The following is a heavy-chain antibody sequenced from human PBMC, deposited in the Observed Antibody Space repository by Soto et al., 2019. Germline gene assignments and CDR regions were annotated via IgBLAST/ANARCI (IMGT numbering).Heavy chain of an antibody. J-gene: IGHJ6*02. Sequence: EVQLVETGGDLIQPGGSLRLSCAASGFTVSSDSMTWVRQAPGKGLEWISIIYSDNNTDYADSVKDRFSISRDTPKNILYLQMNSLRAEDTAEYYCARHYSAMGVWGQGTTVTVSS. CDR3: ARHYSAMGV. CDR2: IYSDNNT. V-gene: IGHV3-53*02. CDR1: GFTVSSDS.